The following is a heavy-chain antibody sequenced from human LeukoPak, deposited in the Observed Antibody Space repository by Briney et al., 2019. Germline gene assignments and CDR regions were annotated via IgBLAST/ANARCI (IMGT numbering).Heavy chain of an antibody. D-gene: IGHD4-17*01. Sequence: GGSLRLSCAASGFIFSDYAMQWVRQAPGKGLEWVAVISYDGTNKYYADSVKGRFTISRDNSKNTLYLQMSSLRTEETAVYYCAREVSVTLDQWGQGTLLTVSS. CDR2: ISYDGTNK. CDR1: GFIFSDYA. V-gene: IGHV3-30-3*01. J-gene: IGHJ4*02. CDR3: AREVSVTLDQ.